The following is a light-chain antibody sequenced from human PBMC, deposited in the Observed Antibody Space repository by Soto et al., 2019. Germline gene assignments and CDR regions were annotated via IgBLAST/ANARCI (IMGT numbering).Light chain of an antibody. V-gene: IGLV1-44*01. CDR2: SNN. CDR3: AAWDDSLNGYV. CDR1: RSNIGTYT. J-gene: IGLJ1*01. Sequence: QSVLTQPPSASGTPGQRVTISCSGSRSNIGTYTVNWYQRLPGTAPKLLIYSNNQRPPGVPDRFSASKSGTSASLAISGLQSEDEADYYCAAWDDSLNGYVFGTGTKVTVL.